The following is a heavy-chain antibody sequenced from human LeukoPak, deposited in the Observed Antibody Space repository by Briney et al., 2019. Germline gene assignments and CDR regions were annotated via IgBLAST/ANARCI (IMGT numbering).Heavy chain of an antibody. CDR2: ISYDGSNK. Sequence: GGSLRLSCAASGFTFSSYAMHWVRQAPGKGLEWVAVISYDGSNKYYADSVKGRFTISRDNSKNTLYLQMNSLRAEDTAVYYCARERITYYYDSSGYTFDYWGQGTLVTVSS. J-gene: IGHJ4*02. V-gene: IGHV3-30*04. CDR1: GFTFSSYA. CDR3: ARERITYYYDSSGYTFDY. D-gene: IGHD3-22*01.